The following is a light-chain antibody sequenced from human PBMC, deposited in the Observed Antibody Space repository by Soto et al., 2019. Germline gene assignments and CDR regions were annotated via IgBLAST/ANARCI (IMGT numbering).Light chain of an antibody. Sequence: QSALTQPPSASVSPGQSVTISCTGTSSDVGGYNYVSWYQQHPGKAPKLMIYEVSKRPSGVPDRFSGSKSGNTASLTVSGLQAEDEADYYCSSYAGSNIPYVFGTGTKVTVL. CDR1: SSDVGGYNY. CDR3: SSYAGSNIPYV. J-gene: IGLJ1*01. V-gene: IGLV2-8*01. CDR2: EVS.